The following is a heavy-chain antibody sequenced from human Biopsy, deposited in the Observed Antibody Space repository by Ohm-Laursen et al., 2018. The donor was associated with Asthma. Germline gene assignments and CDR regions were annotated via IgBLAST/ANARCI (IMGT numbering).Heavy chain of an antibody. CDR2: IYSGDNT. Sequence: ETLSLTCAASGFSVSTKYMSWVRQAPGKGLEWVSLIYSGDNTYYAGSVKGRFTISRDHSKLYLQMNNLRAEDTAVYHCARISRLGYNSLDYGMDVWGQGTTVTVSS. D-gene: IGHD5-24*01. J-gene: IGHJ6*02. CDR1: GFSVSTKY. CDR3: ARISRLGYNSLDYGMDV. V-gene: IGHV3-53*01.